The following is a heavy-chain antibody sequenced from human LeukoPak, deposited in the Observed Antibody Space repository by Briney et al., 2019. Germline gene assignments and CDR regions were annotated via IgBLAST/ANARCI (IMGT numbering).Heavy chain of an antibody. CDR1: GGTFSDYV. D-gene: IGHD2-15*01. J-gene: IGHJ6*02. CDR3: SLYCSGGSCRQRGYYYGMDV. CDR2: IIPISGTA. V-gene: IGHV1-69*13. Sequence: GASVKVSCKASGGTFSDYVISWVRQAPGQGLECMGGIIPISGTANYAQKFQGRVTITADESTSTAHMELSSLRSEDTAVYYCSLYCSGGSCRQRGYYYGMDVWDQGTTVTVSS.